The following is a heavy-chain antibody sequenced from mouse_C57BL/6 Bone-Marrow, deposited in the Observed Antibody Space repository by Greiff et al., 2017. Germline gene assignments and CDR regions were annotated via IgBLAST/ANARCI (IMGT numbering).Heavy chain of an antibody. J-gene: IGHJ1*03. Sequence: VKLVESGAELVKPGASVKMSCKASGYTFTTYPIEWMKQNHGQSLEWIGNFHPYNDDTKYNEKFKGKATLTVEKSSSTVYLELSRLTSDDSAVYYCARRDDGYWYCDVWGTGTTVTVSS. CDR2: FHPYNDDT. V-gene: IGHV1-47*01. CDR1: GYTFTTYP. D-gene: IGHD2-3*01. CDR3: ARRDDGYWYCDV.